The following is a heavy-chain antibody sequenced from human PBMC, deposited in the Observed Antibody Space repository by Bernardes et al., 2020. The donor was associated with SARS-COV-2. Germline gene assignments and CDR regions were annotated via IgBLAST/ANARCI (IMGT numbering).Heavy chain of an antibody. J-gene: IGHJ4*02. CDR2: IWYDGSQK. CDR1: GFNLSSYG. V-gene: IGHV3-33*01. D-gene: IGHD3-3*01. CDR3: ARDVLYDGYFGI. Sequence: GGSLRLTCAASGFNLSSYGMHWFRQAPGNGLEWVAVIWYDGSQKHYADSVKGRFTISRDTSENTVYLQMDSLRAGDTAVYYCARDVLYDGYFGIWRQGALVTVTS.